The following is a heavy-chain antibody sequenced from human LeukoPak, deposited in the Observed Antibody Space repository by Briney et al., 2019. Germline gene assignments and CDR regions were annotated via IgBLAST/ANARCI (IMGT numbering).Heavy chain of an antibody. J-gene: IGHJ4*02. CDR2: IYPGDSDT. CDR1: GYSFTSYW. V-gene: IGHV5-51*01. Sequence: GESLKISCKGSGYSFTSYWIGWVRQMPGKGQEWMGIIYPGDSDTRYSPSFQGQVTISADKSISTAYLQGSSLQASDTAMYYCVRLSTTPGTYFDYWGQGTLVTVSS. CDR3: VRLSTTPGTYFDY. D-gene: IGHD1/OR15-1a*01.